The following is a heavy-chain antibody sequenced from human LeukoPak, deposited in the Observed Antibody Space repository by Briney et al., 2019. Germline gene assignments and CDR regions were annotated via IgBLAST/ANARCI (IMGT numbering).Heavy chain of an antibody. Sequence: PGGSLRLSCAASGFTFSSYGMSWVRQAPGKGLEWVSAISGSGGSTYYADSVKGRFTISRDNSKNTLYLQMNSLRAEDTAVYYCAKVSWWYYYDSSGYYPGTFDYWGQGTLVTVSS. CDR1: GFTFSSYG. D-gene: IGHD3-22*01. V-gene: IGHV3-23*01. CDR3: AKVSWWYYYDSSGYYPGTFDY. J-gene: IGHJ4*02. CDR2: ISGSGGST.